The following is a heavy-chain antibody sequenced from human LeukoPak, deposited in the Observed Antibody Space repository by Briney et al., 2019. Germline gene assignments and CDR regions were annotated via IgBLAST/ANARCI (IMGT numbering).Heavy chain of an antibody. CDR2: ISAYNGNT. CDR1: GYTFTSYG. D-gene: IGHD2-15*01. V-gene: IGHV1-18*01. Sequence: ASVKVSCKASGYTFTSYGISWVRQAPGQGLEWMGWISAYNGNTNYAQKLQGRVTMTTDTSTSTAYMELRSLRSDDTAVYYCAKPIYCSGGSCLARDAFDIWGQGTMVTVSS. J-gene: IGHJ3*02. CDR3: AKPIYCSGGSCLARDAFDI.